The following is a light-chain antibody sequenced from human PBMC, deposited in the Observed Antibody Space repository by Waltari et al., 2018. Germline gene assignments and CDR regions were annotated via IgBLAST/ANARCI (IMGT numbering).Light chain of an antibody. CDR2: RND. Sequence: QSVLIQPPSVSGTPGQRVTISCSGANSNIGSNYVYWFAPLPGEAPKLLVFRNDQRPSGVPGLFSGSKSGTSASRAISGLQSQDDADFYCATWDDSLGGAIFGPGTKVTVL. V-gene: IGLV1-47*01. CDR1: NSNIGSNY. CDR3: ATWDDSLGGAI. J-gene: IGLJ1*01.